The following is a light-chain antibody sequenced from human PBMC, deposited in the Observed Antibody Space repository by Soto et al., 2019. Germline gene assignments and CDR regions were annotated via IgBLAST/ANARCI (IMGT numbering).Light chain of an antibody. CDR2: DVS. J-gene: IGLJ1*01. CDR1: SSDVGGYNY. V-gene: IGLV2-14*01. CDR3: SSYTSSSTYV. Sequence: QSVLTQPAPVSGSPGQSITISCTGTSSDVGGYNYVSWYQQHPGKAPKLIIYDVSNWPSGVSNRFSGSKSGNTASLTISGLQAEDEADYYCSSYTSSSTYVFGTGTQLTVL.